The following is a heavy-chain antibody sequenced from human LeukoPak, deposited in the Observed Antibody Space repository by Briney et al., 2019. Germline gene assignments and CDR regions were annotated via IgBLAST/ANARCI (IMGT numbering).Heavy chain of an antibody. V-gene: IGHV3-21*04. Sequence: GGSLRLSCAASGFTFSSYSMNWVRQAPGKGLEWVSSISSSSSYIYYADSVKGRFTISRDNSKNTLYLQMNSLRAEDTAVYYCAKALGVRGVFDYWGQGTLVTVSS. D-gene: IGHD3-10*01. CDR3: AKALGVRGVFDY. CDR2: ISSSSSYI. CDR1: GFTFSSYS. J-gene: IGHJ4*02.